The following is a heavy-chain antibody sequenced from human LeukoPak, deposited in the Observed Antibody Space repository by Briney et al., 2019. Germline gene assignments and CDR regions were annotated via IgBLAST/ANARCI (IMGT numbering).Heavy chain of an antibody. J-gene: IGHJ6*03. Sequence: GGSLRLSCAASGFTVSSNYMSWVRQAPGKGLEWVSVIYSGGSTYYADSVKGRFTISRHNSKNTLYLQMNSLRAEDTAVYYCARLIDDCSGGSCYRPNYYYYMDVWGKGTTVTVSS. V-gene: IGHV3-53*04. CDR1: GFTVSSNY. CDR3: ARLIDDCSGGSCYRPNYYYYMDV. CDR2: IYSGGST. D-gene: IGHD2-15*01.